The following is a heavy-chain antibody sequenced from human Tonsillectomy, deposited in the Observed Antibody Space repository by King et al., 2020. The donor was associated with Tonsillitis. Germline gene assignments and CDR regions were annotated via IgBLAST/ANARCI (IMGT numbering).Heavy chain of an antibody. Sequence: VQLVESGAEVKKPGASVKVSCKASGYTCKNYDINWVRQATGQGLEWMGWMNPYSGDTVYAPKFQGRVTMTRKTSITKAYMELSSLRSEDTAVYYCARGVDSWGQGTLVTVSS. CDR3: ARGVDS. J-gene: IGHJ4*02. CDR1: GYTCKNYD. CDR2: MNPYSGDT. V-gene: IGHV1-8*02.